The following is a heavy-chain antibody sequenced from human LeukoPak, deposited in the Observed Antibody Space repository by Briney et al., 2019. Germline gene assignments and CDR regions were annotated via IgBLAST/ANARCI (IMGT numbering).Heavy chain of an antibody. Sequence: GGSLRLSCAASGFTFSSYGMHWVRQAPGKGLEWVAVISYDGSNKYYADSVKGRFTISRDNSKNTLYLQMNSLRAGDTAVYYCARLDSSGYYPDLQIDYWGQGTLVTVSS. CDR1: GFTFSSYG. V-gene: IGHV3-30*03. CDR3: ARLDSSGYYPDLQIDY. CDR2: ISYDGSNK. D-gene: IGHD3-22*01. J-gene: IGHJ4*02.